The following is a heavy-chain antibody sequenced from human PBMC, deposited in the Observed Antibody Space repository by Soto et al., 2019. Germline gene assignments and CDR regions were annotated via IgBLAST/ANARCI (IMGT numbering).Heavy chain of an antibody. J-gene: IGHJ4*02. D-gene: IGHD3-3*01. Sequence: SETLSLTCLVSGGSISGAGYSWSWIRQPAGKGLEWIGYINYSGGTYYNPPLKSRVTISLDRSKNQFSLKLSSVTAADTAVYYCARKSIGVVSPIDFWGPGALVTVSS. CDR2: INYSGGT. CDR3: ARKSIGVVSPIDF. V-gene: IGHV4-30-2*01. CDR1: GGSISGAGYS.